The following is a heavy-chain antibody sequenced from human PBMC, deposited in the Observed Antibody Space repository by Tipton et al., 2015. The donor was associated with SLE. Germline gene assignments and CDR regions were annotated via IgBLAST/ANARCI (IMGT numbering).Heavy chain of an antibody. CDR1: GGSFSGYY. CDR3: ARGLTAETGGDVFDI. CDR2: INHSGDT. D-gene: IGHD7-27*01. J-gene: IGHJ3*02. V-gene: IGHV4-34*01. Sequence: LRLSCAVYGGSFSGYYWTWIRQPPGKGLEWIGEINHSGDTNYNPTLKSRLTISVDTSKNHFSLELGSVTAADTAVYYCARGLTAETGGDVFDILGQGTMVAVSS.